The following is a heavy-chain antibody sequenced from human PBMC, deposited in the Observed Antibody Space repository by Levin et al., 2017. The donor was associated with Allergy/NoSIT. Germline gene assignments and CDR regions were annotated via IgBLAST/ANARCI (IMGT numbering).Heavy chain of an antibody. CDR1: GFTFSSYG. CDR2: ISYDGSNK. V-gene: IGHV3-30*18. Sequence: LSLTCAASGFTFSSYGMHWVRQAPGKGLEWVAVISYDGSNKYYADSVKGRFTISRDNSKNTLYLQMNSLRAEDTAVYYCAKDLGSSSWYYFDYWGQGTLVTVSS. CDR3: AKDLGSSSWYYFDY. J-gene: IGHJ4*02. D-gene: IGHD6-13*01.